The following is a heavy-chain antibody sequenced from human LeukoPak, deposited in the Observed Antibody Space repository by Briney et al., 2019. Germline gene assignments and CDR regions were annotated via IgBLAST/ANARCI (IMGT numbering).Heavy chain of an antibody. CDR1: GFTFSTYA. Sequence: GRSLRLSCAGSGFTFSTYAMNWVRQAPGKGLEWVAVISYDETNKYYAESVKGRFTVSRDNSKNTLYLQMNNLRPEDTAVYYCARVAIRGYDHVYYFDYWGQGTPVTVSS. CDR2: ISYDETNK. D-gene: IGHD5-12*01. V-gene: IGHV3-30*04. J-gene: IGHJ4*02. CDR3: ARVAIRGYDHVYYFDY.